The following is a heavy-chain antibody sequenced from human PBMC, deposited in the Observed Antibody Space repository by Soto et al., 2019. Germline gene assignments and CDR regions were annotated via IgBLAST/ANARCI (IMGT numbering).Heavy chain of an antibody. V-gene: IGHV3-53*04. D-gene: IGHD6-13*01. Sequence: EVQLVESGGGLVQPGGSLRLSCAASGFTVSSNYMSWVRQAPGKGLEWVSVIYSGGSTYYADSVKGRFTISRHNSKNTLYLQMNSLRAEDTAVYYCARESIAAAGTSWFDPWGQGTLVTVSS. CDR1: GFTVSSNY. CDR2: IYSGGST. J-gene: IGHJ5*02. CDR3: ARESIAAAGTSWFDP.